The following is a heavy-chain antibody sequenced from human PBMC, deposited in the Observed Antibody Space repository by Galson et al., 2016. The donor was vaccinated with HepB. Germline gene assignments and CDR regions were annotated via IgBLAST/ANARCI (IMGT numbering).Heavy chain of an antibody. D-gene: IGHD3-3*02. CDR2: LYIDGRT. Sequence: SLRLSCAASVFTVSSNYMSWVRQAPGKGLEWVSVLYIDGRTYYADSVKGRFTISRDDSKNTLYLQMNSLRAEYTAVYYCATLSYSISYRYWFDPWGQGTLVTVSS. CDR1: VFTVSSNY. J-gene: IGHJ5*02. V-gene: IGHV3-53*01. CDR3: ATLSYSISYRYWFDP.